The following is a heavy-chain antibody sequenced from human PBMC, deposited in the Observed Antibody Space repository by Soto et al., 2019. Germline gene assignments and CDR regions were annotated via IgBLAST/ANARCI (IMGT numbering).Heavy chain of an antibody. CDR3: ARDLGGWPDY. D-gene: IGHD2-15*01. Sequence: ASVKVSCKASGYTFTSYAMHWVRQAPGQRLEWMGWINAGNGNTKYSQKFQGRVTVTKDTSASTAYVELSSLRSEDTAVYYCARDLGGWPDYWGQGTLVTVSS. J-gene: IGHJ4*02. CDR2: INAGNGNT. CDR1: GYTFTSYA. V-gene: IGHV1-3*01.